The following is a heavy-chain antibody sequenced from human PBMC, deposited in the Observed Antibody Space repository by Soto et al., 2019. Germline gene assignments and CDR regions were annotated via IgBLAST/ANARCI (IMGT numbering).Heavy chain of an antibody. CDR3: AREGNLEYSSSSSGYYYYYYGMDV. V-gene: IGHV5-10-1*01. J-gene: IGHJ6*02. D-gene: IGHD6-6*01. CDR2: LDPSDSYT. CDR1: GYSFTSYW. Sequence: GGSLKISCKGSGYSFTSYWISWVRQMPGKGREWMGRLDPSDSYTNYSPSFQGHVTIAADKSISTAYLQWSSLKASDTAMYYCAREGNLEYSSSSSGYYYYYYGMDVWGQGTTVTVSS.